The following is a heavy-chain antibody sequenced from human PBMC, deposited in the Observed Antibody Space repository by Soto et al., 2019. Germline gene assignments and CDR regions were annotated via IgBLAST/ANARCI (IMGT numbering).Heavy chain of an antibody. J-gene: IGHJ4*02. Sequence: QVQLVESGGGVVQPGRSLRLSCAASGFTFSSYGMHWVRQAPGKGLEWVAVIWYDGSNKYYADSVKGRFTISRDNSKNTLYLQMNSLRAEDTAVYYCARAPNYYDSSGYYGYWGLGTLVTVSS. D-gene: IGHD3-22*01. V-gene: IGHV3-33*01. CDR3: ARAPNYYDSSGYYGY. CDR2: IWYDGSNK. CDR1: GFTFSSYG.